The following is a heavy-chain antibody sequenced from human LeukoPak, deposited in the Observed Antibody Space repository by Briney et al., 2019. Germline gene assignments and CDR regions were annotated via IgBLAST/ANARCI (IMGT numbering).Heavy chain of an antibody. V-gene: IGHV4-59*01. CDR2: VYYSGST. J-gene: IGHJ4*02. D-gene: IGHD1-26*01. Sequence: SETLSLTCTVSGDFITAYYWSWMRQPPGKGLEWIGYVYYSGSTEYNPSLRSRVTISLEMSKHQFSLNLTSVTAADTAVYCCASNPGTVFDYWGQGALVTVSS. CDR3: ASNPGTVFDY. CDR1: GDFITAYY.